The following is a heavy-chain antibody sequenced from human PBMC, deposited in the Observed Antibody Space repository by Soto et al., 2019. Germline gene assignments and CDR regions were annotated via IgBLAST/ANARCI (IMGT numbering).Heavy chain of an antibody. J-gene: IGHJ6*02. CDR1: GGSISSYY. Sequence: LSLTCTVSGGSISSYYWSWIRQPAGKGLEWIGRIYTSGSTNHNPSLKSRVTMSVDTSKNQFSLKLSSVTAADTAVYYCAREVVVVPAATAYYYYGMDVWGQGTTVTVSS. CDR2: IYTSGST. D-gene: IGHD2-2*01. CDR3: AREVVVVPAATAYYYYGMDV. V-gene: IGHV4-4*07.